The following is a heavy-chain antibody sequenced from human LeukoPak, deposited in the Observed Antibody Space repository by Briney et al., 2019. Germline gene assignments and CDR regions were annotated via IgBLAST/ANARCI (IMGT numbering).Heavy chain of an antibody. D-gene: IGHD6-19*01. J-gene: IGHJ4*02. Sequence: PGGSLRLSCAASGFTFSSYWMHWVRQAPGKGLVWVSRINTDGSNTYYADFVKGRFTISRDNAKNTLYLQVNSLRAEDTAIYYCARVINSGWEAELSDWGQGTLVTVSS. CDR3: ARVINSGWEAELSD. CDR2: INTDGSNT. V-gene: IGHV3-74*01. CDR1: GFTFSSYW.